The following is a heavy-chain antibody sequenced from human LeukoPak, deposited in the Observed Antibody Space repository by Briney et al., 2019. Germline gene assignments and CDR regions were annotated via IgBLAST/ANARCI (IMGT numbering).Heavy chain of an antibody. J-gene: IGHJ1*01. D-gene: IGHD6-13*01. V-gene: IGHV3-23*01. CDR1: GFTFSSYG. CDR3: AKAPKVYSSSWTRAEYFQH. CDR2: ISGSGGST. Sequence: GGTLRLSCAASGFTFSSYGMSWVRQAPGKGLEWVSAISGSGGSTYYANSVKGRFTISRDNSKNTLYLQMNSLRAEDTAVYYCAKAPKVYSSSWTRAEYFQHWGQGTLVTVSS.